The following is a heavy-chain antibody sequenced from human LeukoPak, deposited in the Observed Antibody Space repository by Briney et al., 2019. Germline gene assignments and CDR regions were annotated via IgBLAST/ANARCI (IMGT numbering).Heavy chain of an antibody. CDR1: GGSISSAGYY. V-gene: IGHV4-31*03. CDR3: ATGNDYGDYWFDP. CDR2: IYYNGNT. J-gene: IGHJ5*02. Sequence: PSQTLSLTCTVSGGSISSAGYYWSWIRQHPGKGLEWIGYIYYNGNTDYNPSLKSRVSISVDTSKNQFSLKLSSVTAADTVMYYCATGNDYGDYWFDPWGQGTLVTVSS. D-gene: IGHD4-17*01.